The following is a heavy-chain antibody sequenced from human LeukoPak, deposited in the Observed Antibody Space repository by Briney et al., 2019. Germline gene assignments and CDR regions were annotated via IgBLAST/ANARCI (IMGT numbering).Heavy chain of an antibody. D-gene: IGHD2-21*01. CDR3: ARAPVNPVILRWSFNY. CDR1: GFTVSTSY. CDR2: IYSGGST. J-gene: IGHJ4*02. V-gene: IGHV3-53*01. Sequence: GGSLRLSCAASGFTVSTSYMNWVRQAPGKGLEWVSVIYSGGSTYYADSVKGRFTISRGNSKNTLYLQMNSLRAEDTAVYYCARAPVNPVILRWSFNYWGQGTLVTVSS.